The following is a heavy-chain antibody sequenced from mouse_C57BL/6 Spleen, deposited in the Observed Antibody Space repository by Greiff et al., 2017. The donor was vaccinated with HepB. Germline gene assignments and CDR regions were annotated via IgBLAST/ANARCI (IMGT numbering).Heavy chain of an antibody. Sequence: VQLQQSDAELVKPGASVKISCKVSGYTFTDHTIHWMKQRPEQGLAWIGYIYPRDGSTKYNEKFKGKATLTADKSSSTAYMQLNSLTSEDSAVYFCARFNGYYCYAMDYWGQGTSVTVSS. CDR3: ARFNGYYCYAMDY. CDR2: IYPRDGST. CDR1: GYTFTDHT. V-gene: IGHV1-78*01. D-gene: IGHD2-3*01. J-gene: IGHJ4*01.